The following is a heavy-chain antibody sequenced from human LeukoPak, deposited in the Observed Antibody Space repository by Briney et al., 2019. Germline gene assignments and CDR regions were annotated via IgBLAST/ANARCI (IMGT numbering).Heavy chain of an antibody. D-gene: IGHD4-17*01. V-gene: IGHV1-2*02. CDR1: GYTFSGHY. CDR3: ARVVGYGDYPFDY. CDR2: IYPNSGGT. Sequence: ASVKVPCKASGYTFSGHYIHWVRQAPGQGLEWMGWIYPNSGGTSYAQKFQGRVTISRDTSVQTAYMELRRLRSDDTAVYYCARVVGYGDYPFDYWGQGTLVTVSS. J-gene: IGHJ4*02.